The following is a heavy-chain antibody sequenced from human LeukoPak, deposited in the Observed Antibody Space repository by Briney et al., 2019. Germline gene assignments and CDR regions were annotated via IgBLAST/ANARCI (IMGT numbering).Heavy chain of an antibody. Sequence: GGSLRLSCAAPGFTFSSYSMNWVRQAPGKGLEWVSSISSSSSYIYYADSVKGRFTISRDNAKNSLYLQMNSLRAEDTALYYCAKDKAVTAIGAFDIWGQGTMVTVSS. CDR1: GFTFSSYS. D-gene: IGHD2-21*02. J-gene: IGHJ3*02. CDR2: ISSSSSYI. V-gene: IGHV3-21*04. CDR3: AKDKAVTAIGAFDI.